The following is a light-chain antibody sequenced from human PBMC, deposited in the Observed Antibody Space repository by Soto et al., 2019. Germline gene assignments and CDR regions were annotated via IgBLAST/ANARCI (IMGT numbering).Light chain of an antibody. J-gene: IGKJ2*01. CDR1: QSVDSNY. Sequence: ENVLTQSPGTLPLSPGERATLSCRASQSVDSNYLAWYQHKPGQTPRLLLYGTSTRATGIPDRFSGSGSGTDFTLAINGLEPEDFAVYYCQQYGSSVYTFGQGTKLEIK. V-gene: IGKV3-20*01. CDR3: QQYGSSVYT. CDR2: GTS.